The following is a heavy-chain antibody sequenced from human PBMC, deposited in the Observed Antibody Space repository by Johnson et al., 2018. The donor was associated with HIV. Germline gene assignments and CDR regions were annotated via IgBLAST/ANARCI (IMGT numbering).Heavy chain of an antibody. Sequence: QVQLVESGGGLVQPGGSLRLSCAASGFTFSSYAMHWVRQAPGKGLEWVAVISYDGSNKYYADSVKGRFTISRDNSKNTLYLQMNSLRAEDTAVYYCARERDDSSGYYYHDAFDIWGQGTMVTVSS. J-gene: IGHJ3*02. V-gene: IGHV3-30*14. CDR2: ISYDGSNK. D-gene: IGHD3-22*01. CDR1: GFTFSSYA. CDR3: ARERDDSSGYYYHDAFDI.